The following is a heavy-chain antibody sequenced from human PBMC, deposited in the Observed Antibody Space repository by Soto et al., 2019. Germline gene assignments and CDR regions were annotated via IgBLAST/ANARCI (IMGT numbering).Heavy chain of an antibody. Sequence: EVQLVESGGGLVKPGGSLRLSCAASGFTFSSYSMNWVRQAPGKGLEWVSSISSSSSYIYYADSVKGRFTISRDNAKNSLYLQMNSLRAEDTAVYYCARVKRNGSGSYYYYGMDVWGQGTTVTVSS. CDR1: GFTFSSYS. V-gene: IGHV3-21*01. CDR2: ISSSSSYI. J-gene: IGHJ6*02. CDR3: ARVKRNGSGSYYYYGMDV. D-gene: IGHD3-10*01.